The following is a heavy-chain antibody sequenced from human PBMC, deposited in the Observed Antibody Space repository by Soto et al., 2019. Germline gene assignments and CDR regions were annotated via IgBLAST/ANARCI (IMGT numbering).Heavy chain of an antibody. J-gene: IGHJ3*02. Sequence: PGGSLRLSCAASGFTFSSYEMNWVRQAPGKGLEWVSYIISSGSTIYYADSVKGRFTISRDNAKNSLYLQMNSLRAEDTAVYYCARGIAYCGGDCYSNAFDIWGQGTMVTVSS. V-gene: IGHV3-48*03. CDR1: GFTFSSYE. CDR2: IISSGSTI. D-gene: IGHD2-21*02. CDR3: ARGIAYCGGDCYSNAFDI.